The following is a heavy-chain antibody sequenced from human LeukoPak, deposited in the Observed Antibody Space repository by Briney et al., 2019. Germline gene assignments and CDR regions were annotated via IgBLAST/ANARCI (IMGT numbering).Heavy chain of an antibody. V-gene: IGHV3-53*01. CDR3: ARENPYSSSPVGGFDP. CDR1: GFTVSTNY. J-gene: IGHJ5*02. Sequence: GGSLRLSCAASGFTVSTNYINWVRQAPGKGLEWVSVIYSGGSTYYADSVKGRFTISRDTSKNTLYLQMNSLRAEDTAVYYCARENPYSSSPVGGFDPWGQGTLVTVSS. CDR2: IYSGGST. D-gene: IGHD6-13*01.